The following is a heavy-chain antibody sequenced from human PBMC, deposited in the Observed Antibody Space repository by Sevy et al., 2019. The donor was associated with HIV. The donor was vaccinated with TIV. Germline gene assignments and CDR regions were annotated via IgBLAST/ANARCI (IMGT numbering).Heavy chain of an antibody. CDR2: IYTSGST. Sequence: SETLSLTCTVSGGSISSYYWSWIRQPAGKGLEWIGRIYTSGSTNYNPSLKSRVTMSVDTSKNQFSLMLSSVTAADTAVYYSARDWDGEAGTGYYYNYGMDVWGQGTTVTVSS. J-gene: IGHJ6*02. CDR3: ARDWDGEAGTGYYYNYGMDV. V-gene: IGHV4-4*07. CDR1: GGSISSYY. D-gene: IGHD6-19*01.